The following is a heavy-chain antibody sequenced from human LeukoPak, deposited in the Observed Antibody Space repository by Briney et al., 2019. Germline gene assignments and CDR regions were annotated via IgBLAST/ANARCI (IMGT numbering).Heavy chain of an antibody. CDR2: INHSGRT. CDR1: GGSFSGYY. Sequence: PSETLSLTCAVYGGSFSGYYWSGIRQPPGRGLEGIVEINHSGRTNYNPSRKSRVAISVDTSKNQYSLKLSSVTAADTAGYYCARYPVHGDPLDYWGQGTLVTVS. V-gene: IGHV4-34*01. D-gene: IGHD2-2*01. J-gene: IGHJ4*02. CDR3: ARYPVHGDPLDY.